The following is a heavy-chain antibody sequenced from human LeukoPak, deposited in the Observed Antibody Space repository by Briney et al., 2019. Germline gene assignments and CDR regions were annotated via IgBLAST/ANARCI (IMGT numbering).Heavy chain of an antibody. D-gene: IGHD3-10*01. CDR3: ARLYGSGSYYGDY. J-gene: IGHJ4*02. V-gene: IGHV3-74*01. Sequence: GGSLRLSCAASGFTFSSYWMHRVRQAPGKGLVWVSRINGDGSSASYADSVKGRFTISRDNANNTLYLQMNSLRAEDTAVYYCARLYGSGSYYGDYWGQGTLVTVSS. CDR1: GFTFSSYW. CDR2: INGDGSSA.